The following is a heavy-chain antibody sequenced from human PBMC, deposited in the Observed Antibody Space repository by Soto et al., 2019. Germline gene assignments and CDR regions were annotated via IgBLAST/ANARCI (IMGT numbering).Heavy chain of an antibody. Sequence: EVQLLESGGGLVKPGGSLRLSCAASGFTFSNAWMSWVRQAPGKGLEWVGRIKSKTDGGTTDYAAPVKGRFTISREDSKNTLYLQMNRLKTEDTAVYYCTTGLDCSGGSCYSGPYYYYMDVWGQGTTVTVSS. D-gene: IGHD2-15*01. CDR2: IKSKTDGGTT. V-gene: IGHV3-15*01. J-gene: IGHJ6*03. CDR1: GFTFSNAW. CDR3: TTGLDCSGGSCYSGPYYYYMDV.